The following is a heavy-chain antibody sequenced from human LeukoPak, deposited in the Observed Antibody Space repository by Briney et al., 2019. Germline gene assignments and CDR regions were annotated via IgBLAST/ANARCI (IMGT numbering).Heavy chain of an antibody. J-gene: IGHJ2*01. Sequence: GESLKISCKGSGYSFTSYWIGWVRQMPGKGLEWRGINYRGDSDTRYSTSFQGQVTISADKSISTAYLQWNSLKHSHTAMYYCARTAVAGNGGWYFDLWGRGTLVTVSS. V-gene: IGHV5-51*01. D-gene: IGHD6-19*01. CDR1: GYSFTSYW. CDR2: NYRGDSDT. CDR3: ARTAVAGNGGWYFDL.